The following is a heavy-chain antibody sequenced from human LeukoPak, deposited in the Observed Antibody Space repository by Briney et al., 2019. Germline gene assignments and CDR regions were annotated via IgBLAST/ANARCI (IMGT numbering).Heavy chain of an antibody. CDR3: ARDGTEGGYYYDSSGYYHDY. J-gene: IGHJ4*02. V-gene: IGHV3-30*04. CDR2: ISYDGSNK. Sequence: GGSLRLSCAASGFTFSSYAMHWVRQAPGKGLEWVAVISYDGSNKYYADSVKGRFTISRDSSKNMLYLQMNSLRAEDTAVYYCARDGTEGGYYYDSSGYYHDYWGQGTLVTVSS. CDR1: GFTFSSYA. D-gene: IGHD3-22*01.